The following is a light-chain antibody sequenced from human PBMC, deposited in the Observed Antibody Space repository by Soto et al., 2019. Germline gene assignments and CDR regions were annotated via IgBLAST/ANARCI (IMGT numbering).Light chain of an antibody. CDR2: DVS. CDR3: SSYTSSSTSYV. J-gene: IGLJ1*01. CDR1: SSDVGGYNY. V-gene: IGLV2-14*01. Sequence: QSVLTQPASVSGFPGRSITISCTGTSSDVGGYNYVPWYQQHPGKAPKLMIYDVSNRPSGVSNRFSGSKSGNTASLTISGLQAEDEADYYCSSYTSSSTSYVFRTGTKVTV.